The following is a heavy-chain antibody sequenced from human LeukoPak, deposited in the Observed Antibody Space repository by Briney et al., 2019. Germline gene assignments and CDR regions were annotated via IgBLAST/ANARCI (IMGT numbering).Heavy chain of an antibody. V-gene: IGHV4-39*01. CDR3: ARHKSGIDWFDP. CDR2: ICYTGNT. J-gene: IGHJ5*02. Sequence: PSGTLSLTFTLSVDSNISSGYCWRWIRRPPGKGLECVGVICYTGNTYYNPSLKSRVTISVDTSNKQFSMRISAVAAADTAVYYCARHKSGIDWFDPWGQGTLVTVSS. CDR1: VDSNISSGYC. D-gene: IGHD1-14*01.